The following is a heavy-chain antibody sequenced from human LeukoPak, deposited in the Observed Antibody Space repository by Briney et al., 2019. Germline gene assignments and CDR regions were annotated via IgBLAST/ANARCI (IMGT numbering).Heavy chain of an antibody. Sequence: GGSLRLSCAASGFTLSNYWMHWVRQGPGKGLVWVSRVSNDGSSTAYADSVRGRFTISRDNAKNTLYLQMNSLRAEDTAVYYCAKDLDSSGPDDYWGQGTLVTVSS. D-gene: IGHD3-22*01. CDR2: VSNDGSST. V-gene: IGHV3-74*01. J-gene: IGHJ4*02. CDR1: GFTLSNYW. CDR3: AKDLDSSGPDDY.